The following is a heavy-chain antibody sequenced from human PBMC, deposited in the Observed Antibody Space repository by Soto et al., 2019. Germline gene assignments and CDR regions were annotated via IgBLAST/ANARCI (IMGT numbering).Heavy chain of an antibody. CDR3: AKLVPAAIITIFGVVTGPFDY. CDR2: ISGSGGST. D-gene: IGHD3-3*01. Sequence: GGSLRLSCAASGFTFSSYAMSWVRQAPGKGLEWVSAISGSGGSTYYADSVKGRFTISRDNSKNTLYLQMNSLRAEDTAVYYCAKLVPAAIITIFGVVTGPFDYGGQGTLVNVS. J-gene: IGHJ4*02. V-gene: IGHV3-23*01. CDR1: GFTFSSYA.